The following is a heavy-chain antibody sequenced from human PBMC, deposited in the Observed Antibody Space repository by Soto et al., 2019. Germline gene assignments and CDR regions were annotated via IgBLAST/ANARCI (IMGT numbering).Heavy chain of an antibody. J-gene: IGHJ6*02. D-gene: IGHD1-26*01. Sequence: ASVKVSCKASGGTFSSYATSWVRQAPGQGLEWMGGIIPIFGTANYAQKFQGRVTITADESTSTAYMELSSLRSEDTAVYYCVSSVGATIYTYYYYGMDVWGQGTTVTVSS. V-gene: IGHV1-69*13. CDR3: VSSVGATIYTYYYYGMDV. CDR2: IIPIFGTA. CDR1: GGTFSSYA.